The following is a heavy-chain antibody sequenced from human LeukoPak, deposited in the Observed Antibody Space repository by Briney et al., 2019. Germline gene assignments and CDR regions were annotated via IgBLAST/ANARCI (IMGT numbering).Heavy chain of an antibody. D-gene: IGHD2-2*01. Sequence: GGSLRLSCAASGFTFSTSGMHWVRQAPGKGLERVAVIWFDGSNKHYADSVKGRFTISRDNSENTLYLQMNSLRAEDTAVYYCARDPSYCSSTSCYVGSPLYYYYPMDVWGQGTTVTASS. CDR1: GFTFSTSG. V-gene: IGHV3-33*01. CDR2: IWFDGSNK. CDR3: ARDPSYCSSTSCYVGSPLYYYYPMDV. J-gene: IGHJ6*02.